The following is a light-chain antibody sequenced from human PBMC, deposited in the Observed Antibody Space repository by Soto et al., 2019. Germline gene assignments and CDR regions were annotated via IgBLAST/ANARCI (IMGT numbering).Light chain of an antibody. J-gene: IGKJ1*01. CDR2: AAS. CDR1: QDIRND. V-gene: IGKV1-6*01. CDR3: LQDYNYPWT. Sequence: AIPMTQSPSSLSTSVGDRVTITCRASQDIRNDLGWYQEKPGQAPKLLIYAASNLQSGVPSRFSGSGSGTDFTLTISSLQPEDFATYYCLQDYNYPWTFGQGTKVEI.